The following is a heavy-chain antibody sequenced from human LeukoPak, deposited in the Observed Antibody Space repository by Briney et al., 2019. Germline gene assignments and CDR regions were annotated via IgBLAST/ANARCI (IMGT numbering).Heavy chain of an antibody. V-gene: IGHV3-9*01. J-gene: IGHJ4*02. Sequence: GGSLRLSCAASGFTFDDYAMHWVRQAPGKGLEWVSGISWNSGSIGYADSVKDRFTISRDNAKNSLYLQMNSLRAEDTAVYYCAARNIAAAGTTDYWGQGTLVTVSS. CDR3: AARNIAAAGTTDY. CDR2: ISWNSGSI. D-gene: IGHD6-13*01. CDR1: GFTFDDYA.